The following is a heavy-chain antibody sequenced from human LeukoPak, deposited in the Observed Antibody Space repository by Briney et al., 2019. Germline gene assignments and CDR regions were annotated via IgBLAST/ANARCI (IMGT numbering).Heavy chain of an antibody. J-gene: IGHJ5*02. V-gene: IGHV4-39*01. CDR1: GGSISSSSYY. D-gene: IGHD3-10*01. Sequence: SETLSLTCTVSGGSISSSSYYWGWIRQPPGKGLEWIGSIYYSGSTYYNPSLKSRVTISVDTSKNQFSLKLSSVTAADTAVYYCARQPSMVRGVIIWFDPWGQGTLVTVSS. CDR2: IYYSGST. CDR3: ARQPSMVRGVIIWFDP.